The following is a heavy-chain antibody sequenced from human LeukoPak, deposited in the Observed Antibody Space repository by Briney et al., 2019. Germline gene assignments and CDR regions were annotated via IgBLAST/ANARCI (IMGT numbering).Heavy chain of an antibody. D-gene: IGHD4-11*01. CDR3: ARGTDTVTSPPDY. CDR2: IYYISNT. CDR1: GASVGSAGYY. J-gene: IGHJ4*02. V-gene: IGHV4-61*08. Sequence: PSETLSLTCTVSGASVGSAGYYWSWIRQPPGGGLEWIGYIYYISNTNYNPSLKSRVTMSVDPSKNQFSLKLNSVTAADTAVYYCARGTDTVTSPPDYWGQGTLVTVSS.